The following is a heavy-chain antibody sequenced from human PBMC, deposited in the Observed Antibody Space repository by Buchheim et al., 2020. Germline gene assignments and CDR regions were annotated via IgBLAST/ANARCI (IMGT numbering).Heavy chain of an antibody. Sequence: QVQLVQSGAAVKKPGSSVKVSCKASGGTFSSYAISWVRQAPGQGLEWMGRIIPILGIANYAQKFQGRVPITAHQSTSTAYMELSSLRSEDTAVYYCARGRPNYYDSSGYYTAPFDYWGQGTL. CDR1: GGTFSSYA. D-gene: IGHD3-22*01. CDR3: ARGRPNYYDSSGYYTAPFDY. J-gene: IGHJ4*02. V-gene: IGHV1-69*04. CDR2: IIPILGIA.